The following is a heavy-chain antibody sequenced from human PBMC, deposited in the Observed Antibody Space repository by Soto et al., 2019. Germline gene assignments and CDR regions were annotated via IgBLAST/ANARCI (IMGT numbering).Heavy chain of an antibody. V-gene: IGHV5-10-1*01. D-gene: IGHD3-3*01. CDR2: IDPSDSYT. CDR1: GYSFTSYW. Sequence: GESLKISCKGSGYSFTSYWISWVRQMPGKGLEWMGRIDPSDSYTNYSPSFQGHVTISADKSISTAYLQWSSLKASDTAMYYCATFLAGFHDAFDIWGHGTMVTVSS. J-gene: IGHJ3*02. CDR3: ATFLAGFHDAFDI.